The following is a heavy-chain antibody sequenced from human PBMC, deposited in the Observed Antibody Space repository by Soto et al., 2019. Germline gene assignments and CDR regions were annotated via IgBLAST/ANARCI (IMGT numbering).Heavy chain of an antibody. CDR3: VRWGYGSNSLEF. Sequence: QVNLVQSGAEVKEAGASVTVSCKTSGYIFTGYFIHWVRQTPGQGLQWMGRITPNSGDTQYGQTFQGRVTLTRDTSTHTAYMELRGLRSDDTALYYCVRWGYGSNSLEFWGQGTLVTVSS. CDR1: GYIFTGYF. D-gene: IGHD4-17*01. CDR2: ITPNSGDT. V-gene: IGHV1-2*06. J-gene: IGHJ4*03.